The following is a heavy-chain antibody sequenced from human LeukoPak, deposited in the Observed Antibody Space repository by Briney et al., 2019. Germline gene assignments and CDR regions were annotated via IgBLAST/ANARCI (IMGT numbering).Heavy chain of an antibody. Sequence: SGTLSLTCAVYGGSFSGYYWSWIRQPPGKGLEWIGEINHSGSTNYNPSLKSRVTISVDTSKNQFSLKLSSVAAADTAVYYCARTWDSSSWYGTNWFDPWGQGTLVTVSS. CDR1: GGSFSGYY. J-gene: IGHJ5*02. D-gene: IGHD6-13*01. CDR3: ARTWDSSSWYGTNWFDP. V-gene: IGHV4-34*01. CDR2: INHSGST.